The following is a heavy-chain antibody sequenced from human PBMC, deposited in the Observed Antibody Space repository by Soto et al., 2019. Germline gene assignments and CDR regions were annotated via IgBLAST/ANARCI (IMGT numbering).Heavy chain of an antibody. Sequence: GGSLRLSCTGSGFTFSSSAMSWVRQAPGRGLEWVSGISGSGAGTYYADSVKGRFTISRDNSKNTLYLQMSGLRAEDAAVYFCAKGPTVFGAVISFDYYYGMYVWGQGTPVTVSS. D-gene: IGHD3-3*01. J-gene: IGHJ6*02. V-gene: IGHV3-23*01. CDR3: AKGPTVFGAVISFDYYYGMYV. CDR1: GFTFSSSA. CDR2: ISGSGAGT.